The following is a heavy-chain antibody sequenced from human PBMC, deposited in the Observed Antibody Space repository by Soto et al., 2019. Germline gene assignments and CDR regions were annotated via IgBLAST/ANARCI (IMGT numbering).Heavy chain of an antibody. CDR2: ISAYNGNT. D-gene: IGHD2-2*01. J-gene: IGHJ6*02. CDR3: ARDCSSTSCYLYYYYGMDV. V-gene: IGHV1-18*01. Sequence: ASVKVSCKASGYTFTSYGISWVRQAPGQGLEWMGWISAYNGNTNYAQKLQGRVTMTTDTSTSTAYMELRSLRSDDTAVYYCARDCSSTSCYLYYYYGMDVWGQGTTVTVS. CDR1: GYTFTSYG.